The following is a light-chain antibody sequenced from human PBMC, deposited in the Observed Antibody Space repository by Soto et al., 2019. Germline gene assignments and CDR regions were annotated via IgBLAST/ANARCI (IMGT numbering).Light chain of an antibody. CDR1: QSVSSN. V-gene: IGKV3-15*01. CDR3: PQYNNWRKT. Sequence: EIVMTQSPATLSVSPGERATLSCRASQSVSSNLAWYQQKPGQAPRLLIYGASTRATGIPARFSGSGSGTEFPLTISSLKSEDFAVYYCPQYNNWRKTFVPGPKVEIK. CDR2: GAS. J-gene: IGKJ1*01.